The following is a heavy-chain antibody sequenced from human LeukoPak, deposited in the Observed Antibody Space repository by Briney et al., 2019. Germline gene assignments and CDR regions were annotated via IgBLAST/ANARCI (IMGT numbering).Heavy chain of an antibody. CDR2: IDSSSSTI. CDR3: ARDFGARGWFDY. Sequence: GGSLRLSCAASGFTFSSYSMNWVRQAPGKGLEWVSYIDSSSSTIYYADSVKGRFTISRDNAKNSLYLQVNSLRAEDTAVYYCARDFGARGWFDYWGQGTLVTVPS. V-gene: IGHV3-48*01. J-gene: IGHJ4*02. CDR1: GFTFSSYS. D-gene: IGHD6-19*01.